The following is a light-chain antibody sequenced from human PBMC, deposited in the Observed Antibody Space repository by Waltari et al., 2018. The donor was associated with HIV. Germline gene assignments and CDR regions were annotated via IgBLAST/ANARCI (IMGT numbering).Light chain of an antibody. J-gene: IGLJ3*02. CDR2: VNI. CDR1: GSNIGAGYD. CDR3: QSYDSSLSAWV. Sequence: QPVLTQPPSVSGAPGLGVTVSCTGSGSNIGAGYDVPWYQQLPGTAPKLRIYVNINRPSGVPDRFSASKSGTSASLAITGLQPEDEADYYCQSYDSSLSAWVFGGGTKLTVL. V-gene: IGLV1-40*01.